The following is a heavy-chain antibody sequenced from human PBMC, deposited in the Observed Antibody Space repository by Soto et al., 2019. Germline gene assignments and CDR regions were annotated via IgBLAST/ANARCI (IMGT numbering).Heavy chain of an antibody. CDR3: ARDSGTVGYDDS. CDR2: IIPLLDVT. D-gene: IGHD3-10*01. J-gene: IGHJ4*02. Sequence: QVQLVQSGAEVKKPGSSVKVSCKASGGTFSTYTINWVRQAPGQGLEWMGRIIPLLDVTNNAQRFQDRVTITADKPTITVYMELTSLTSQDTAVYYCARDSGTVGYDDSWGQGTLVTGSS. V-gene: IGHV1-69*08. CDR1: GGTFSTYT.